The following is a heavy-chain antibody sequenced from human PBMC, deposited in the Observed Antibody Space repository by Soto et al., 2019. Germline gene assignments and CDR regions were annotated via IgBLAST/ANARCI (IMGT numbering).Heavy chain of an antibody. CDR2: MYHSGST. V-gene: IGHV4-30-2*01. CDR1: GGSISSGGYS. Sequence: SETLSLTCAVSGGSISSGGYSWSWIRQPPGKGLEWIGYMYHSGSTYYNPSLKSRVTISVDTSKNQFSLKLTSVTAADTAVYYCARDKITGLFDYWGQGTLVNVSS. CDR3: ARDKITGLFDY. J-gene: IGHJ4*02. D-gene: IGHD2-8*02.